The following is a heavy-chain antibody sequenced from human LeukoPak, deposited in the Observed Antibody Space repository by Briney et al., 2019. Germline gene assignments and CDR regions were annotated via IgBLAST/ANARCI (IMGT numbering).Heavy chain of an antibody. CDR1: GGSFSGYY. Sequence: SETLSLTCAVYGGSFSGYYWSWIRQPPGKGLEWIGEINHSGSTNYNPSLKSRVTISVDTSKNQFSLKLSSATAADTAVYYCARQGFHYDYVWGSYRHPFDYWGQGTLVTVSS. D-gene: IGHD3-16*02. CDR2: INHSGST. J-gene: IGHJ4*02. CDR3: ARQGFHYDYVWGSYRHPFDY. V-gene: IGHV4-34*01.